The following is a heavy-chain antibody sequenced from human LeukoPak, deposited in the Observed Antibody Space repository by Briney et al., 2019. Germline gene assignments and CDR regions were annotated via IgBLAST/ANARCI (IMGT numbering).Heavy chain of an antibody. D-gene: IGHD7-27*01. J-gene: IGHJ4*02. CDR2: IEQDGSEK. V-gene: IGHV3-7*01. CDR1: GFTFSSYS. CDR3: ARDLNWETY. Sequence: GGSLRLSRAASGFTFSSYSMNWVRQAPGKGLEWVANIEQDGSEKYYVDSVKGRFTISRDNAKNSLYLQMNSLRAEDTALYYCARDLNWETYWGQGALVSVSS.